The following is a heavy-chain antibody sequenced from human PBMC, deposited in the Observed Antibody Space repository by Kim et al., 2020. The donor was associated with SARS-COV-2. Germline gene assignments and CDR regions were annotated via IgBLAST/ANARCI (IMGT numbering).Heavy chain of an antibody. CDR3: ARDPGTPLYYYYMAV. CDR1: GFTFSSYG. Sequence: GGSLRLSCAASGFTFSSYGMHWVRQAPGKGLEWVAVIWYDGSNKYYADSVKGRFTISRDNSKNTLYLQMNSLRAEDTAVYYCARDPGTPLYYYYMAVWGKGTTVTVSS. J-gene: IGHJ6*03. V-gene: IGHV3-33*01. CDR2: IWYDGSNK. D-gene: IGHD1-1*01.